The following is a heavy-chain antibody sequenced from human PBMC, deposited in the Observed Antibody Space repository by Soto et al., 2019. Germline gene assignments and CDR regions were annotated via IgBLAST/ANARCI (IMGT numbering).Heavy chain of an antibody. J-gene: IGHJ6*02. CDR2: IKSKTDGGTT. CDR1: GFTFSNAW. V-gene: IGHV3-15*01. CDR3: TTDAYYYGSGSHLQSTPENYYYYGMDV. D-gene: IGHD3-10*01. Sequence: PGGSLRLSCAAYGFTFSNAWMSWVRQAPGKGLEWVGRIKSKTDGGTTDYAAPVKGRFTISRDDSKNTLYLQMNSLKTEDTAVYYCTTDAYYYGSGSHLQSTPENYYYYGMDVWGQGTTVTVSS.